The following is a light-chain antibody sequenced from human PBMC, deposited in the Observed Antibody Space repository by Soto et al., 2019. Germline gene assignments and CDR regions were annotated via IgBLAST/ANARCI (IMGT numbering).Light chain of an antibody. CDR1: QSLLHSNGYNY. CDR2: LGS. V-gene: IGKV2-28*01. CDR3: MQALQTPPG. Sequence: DIVMTQSPLSLPVTPGEPASISCRSSQSLLHSNGYNYLDWYLQKPGQSPQLLIYLGSNRASGVPDRFSGSGSGTDFTLKISRVEAEDVGVYYCMQALQTPPGFGGGTRWIS. J-gene: IGKJ4*01.